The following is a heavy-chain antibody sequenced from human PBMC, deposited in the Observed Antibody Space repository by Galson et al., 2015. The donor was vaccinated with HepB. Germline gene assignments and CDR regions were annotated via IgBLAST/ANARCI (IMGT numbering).Heavy chain of an antibody. D-gene: IGHD5-18*01. CDR1: GFTFSSYG. V-gene: IGHV3-30*18. CDR3: AKAQYSYGVGNLDY. Sequence: SLRLSCAASGFTFSSYGMHWVRQAPGKGLEWVAVISYDGSNKYYADSVKGRFTISRDNSKNTLYLQMNSLRAEDTAVYYCAKAQYSYGVGNLDYWGQGTLVTVSS. J-gene: IGHJ4*02. CDR2: ISYDGSNK.